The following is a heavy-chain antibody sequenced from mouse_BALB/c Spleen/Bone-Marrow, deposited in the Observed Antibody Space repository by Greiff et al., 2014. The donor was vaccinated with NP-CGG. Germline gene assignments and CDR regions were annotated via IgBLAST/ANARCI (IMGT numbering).Heavy chain of an antibody. CDR3: SSVYDYGRGYAMDY. CDR1: GYTFSNYG. Sequence: QVQLQQSGAEVMRPGSSVNISCKASGYTFSNYGMNWVKQRPGQGLEWIGQIYPGGGDTNYNGKFKGRVTLTADKSSSTAYMQLSSLTSEDAAVDFCSSVYDYGRGYAMDYWGQGTSVTVSS. J-gene: IGHJ4*01. D-gene: IGHD2-4*01. CDR2: IYPGGGDT. V-gene: IGHV1-80*01.